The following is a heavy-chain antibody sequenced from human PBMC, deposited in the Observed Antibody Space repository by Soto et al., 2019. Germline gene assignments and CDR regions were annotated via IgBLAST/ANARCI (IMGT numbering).Heavy chain of an antibody. V-gene: IGHV3-23*01. CDR1: GSTFSSYA. J-gene: IGHJ4*02. CDR3: AKDIYSSPSIMDY. Sequence: GGSLRLSCAASGSTFSSYAMSWVRQAPGKGLEWVSAISGSGGSTYYADSVKGRFTISRDNSKNTLYLQMNSLRAEDTAVYYCAKDIYSSPSIMDYWGQGTLVTVSS. D-gene: IGHD6-13*01. CDR2: ISGSGGST.